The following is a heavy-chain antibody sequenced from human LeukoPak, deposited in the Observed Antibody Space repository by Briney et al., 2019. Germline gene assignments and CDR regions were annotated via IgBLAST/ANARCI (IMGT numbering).Heavy chain of an antibody. V-gene: IGHV4-34*01. J-gene: IGHJ4*02. CDR2: INHSGST. D-gene: IGHD6-19*01. CDR3: AREGGWYRDY. CDR1: GGSFSSYY. Sequence: SETLSLTCAVYGGSFSSYYWSWIRQPPGKGLEWIGEINHSGSTNYNPSLKSRVTISVDTSKNQFSLKLSSVTAADTAVYYCAREGGWYRDYWGQGTLVTVSS.